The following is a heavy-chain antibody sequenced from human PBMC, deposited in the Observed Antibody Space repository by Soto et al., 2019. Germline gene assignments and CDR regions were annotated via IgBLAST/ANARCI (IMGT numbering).Heavy chain of an antibody. CDR2: IIPIFGTA. V-gene: IGHV1-69*13. J-gene: IGHJ4*02. CDR3: ARSYYYDSSGYSLFDYFGC. D-gene: IGHD3-22*01. CDR1: GGTFSSYA. Sequence: SVKVSCKASGGTFSSYAISWVRQAPGQGPEWMGGIIPIFGTANYAQKIQGRVTITADESTSTAYMELSSLRSEDTAVYYCARSYYYDSSGYSLFDYFGCWGKGTLVTVSS.